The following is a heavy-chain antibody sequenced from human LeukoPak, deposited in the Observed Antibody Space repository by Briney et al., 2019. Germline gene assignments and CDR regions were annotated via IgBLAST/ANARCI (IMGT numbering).Heavy chain of an antibody. CDR2: IYYSGTT. Sequence: SETLSLTCSVSGGSISSSSYYWNWIRQPPGKGLEWVGSIYYSGTTYYNSSLKSRVTISEDTSKNRFSLMLTSVTAADTAVYYCARQVSDYFYYYIDVWGEGTTVIVS. CDR1: GGSISSSSYY. CDR3: ARQVSDYFYYYIDV. V-gene: IGHV4-39*01. J-gene: IGHJ6*03.